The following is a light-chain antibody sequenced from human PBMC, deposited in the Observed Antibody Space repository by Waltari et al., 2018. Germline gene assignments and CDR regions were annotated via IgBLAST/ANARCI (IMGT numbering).Light chain of an antibody. Sequence: QPMLPHPPSVSGAPGQRVPIPGPGTVPQIGPGQDVHWYQVFPGTGPKPLIYGNNNRPSGVPDRFSGSKSGTSASLTITGLQAEDEADYYCHSFDTSLSDGVVFGGGTKVTVL. CDR2: GNN. J-gene: IGLJ3*02. V-gene: IGLV1-40*01. CDR1: VPQIGPGQD. CDR3: HSFDTSLSDGVV.